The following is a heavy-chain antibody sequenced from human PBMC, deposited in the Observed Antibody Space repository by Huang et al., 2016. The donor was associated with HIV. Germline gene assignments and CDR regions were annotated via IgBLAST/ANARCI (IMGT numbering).Heavy chain of an antibody. J-gene: IGHJ4*02. V-gene: IGHV3-48*01. Sequence: EEQLVESGGGLVQPGGSLRLSCADSGFRFSSCNMNWVRQAPGKGLEWLSYISETGSVITYADSVKGRFTVSRDNAKNSLYRQMDSMRAEDTAVYYCARGYSSSWLYNWGQGTLVTVSS. CDR2: ISETGSVI. CDR1: GFRFSSCN. CDR3: ARGYSSSWLYN. D-gene: IGHD6-13*01.